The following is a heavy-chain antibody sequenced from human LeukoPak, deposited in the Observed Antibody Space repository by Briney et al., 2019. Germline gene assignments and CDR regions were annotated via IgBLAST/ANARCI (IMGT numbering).Heavy chain of an antibody. CDR1: GYTFTSYG. CDR2: ISAYNGNT. Sequence: ASVKVSCKASGYTFTSYGISWVRQAPGQGLEWMGWISAYNGNTNYAQKLQGRVTMTTDTSTSTAYMELRSLRSDDTAVYYCAGEGGLGYCSSTSCSASDAFDIWGQGTMVTVSS. CDR3: AGEGGLGYCSSTSCSASDAFDI. V-gene: IGHV1-18*01. D-gene: IGHD2-2*01. J-gene: IGHJ3*02.